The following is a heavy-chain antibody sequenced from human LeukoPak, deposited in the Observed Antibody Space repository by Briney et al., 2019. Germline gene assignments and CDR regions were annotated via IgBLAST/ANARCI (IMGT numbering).Heavy chain of an antibody. CDR2: INPNSGGT. J-gene: IGHJ5*02. CDR3: ARVGYYGSGSYYNGKYNWFDP. D-gene: IGHD3-10*01. CDR1: GYTFTGYY. V-gene: IGHV1-2*02. Sequence: GASVKVSCKASGYTFTGYYMHWVRQAPGQGLEWMGWINPNSGGTNYAQKFQGRVTITRNTSISTAYMELSSLKSEDTAVYYCARVGYYGSGSYYNGKYNWFDPWGQGTLVTVSS.